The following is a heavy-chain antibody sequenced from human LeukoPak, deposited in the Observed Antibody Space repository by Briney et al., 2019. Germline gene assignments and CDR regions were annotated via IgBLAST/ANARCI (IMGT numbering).Heavy chain of an antibody. V-gene: IGHV4-59*08. CDR1: GGSISSYY. J-gene: IGHJ4*02. Sequence: SETLSLTCTVSGGSISSYYWSWIRQPPGKGLEWIGYIYYRGSTNYNPSLKSRVTISVDTSKNQFSLKLSSVTAADTAVYYCARLDSSGWWPYDYWGQGTLVTVSS. CDR3: ARLDSSGWWPYDY. CDR2: IYYRGST. D-gene: IGHD6-19*01.